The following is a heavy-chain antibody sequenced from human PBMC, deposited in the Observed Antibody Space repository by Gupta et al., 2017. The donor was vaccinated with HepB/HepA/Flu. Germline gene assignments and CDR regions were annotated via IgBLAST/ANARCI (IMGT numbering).Heavy chain of an antibody. V-gene: IGHV3-30-3*01. Sequence: QVQLVESGGGVVQPGRSLRLSCAASGFTFSSYAMHWVRQAPGKGLEWVAVISYDGSNKYYADSVKGRFTISRDNSKNTLYLQMNSLRAEDTAVYYCARDLMTTVTPEGYWGQGTLVTVSS. D-gene: IGHD4-4*01. CDR2: ISYDGSNK. J-gene: IGHJ4*02. CDR1: GFTFSSYA. CDR3: ARDLMTTVTPEGY.